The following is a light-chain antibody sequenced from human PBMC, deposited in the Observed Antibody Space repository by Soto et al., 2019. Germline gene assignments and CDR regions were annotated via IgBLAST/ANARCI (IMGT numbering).Light chain of an antibody. J-gene: IGLJ1*01. CDR1: SSDVGGYNY. Sequence: QAVLTQPHSASGSPGQSVTISCTGTSSDVGGYNYVSWYQQHPGKAPKLMIYEVSKRPSGVPDRFSGSKSGNTASLTVSGFQAEDEVDYSETSYAGSNNKGVFGPGTKVTV. V-gene: IGLV2-8*01. CDR2: EVS. CDR3: TSYAGSNNKGV.